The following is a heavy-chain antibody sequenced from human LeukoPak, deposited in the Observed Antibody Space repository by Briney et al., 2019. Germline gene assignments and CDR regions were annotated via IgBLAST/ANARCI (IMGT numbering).Heavy chain of an antibody. V-gene: IGHV3-23*01. Sequence: GGSLRLSCAASGFTFSSYAMSWVRQAPGKGLEWVSAISGSGGSTYYADSVKGRFTISRDNSKNTLYLQMNSLRAEDTAVYYCAKARPIAAAGNNWFDPWGQGTQVTVSS. CDR2: ISGSGGST. CDR3: AKARPIAAAGNNWFDP. CDR1: GFTFSSYA. D-gene: IGHD6-13*01. J-gene: IGHJ5*02.